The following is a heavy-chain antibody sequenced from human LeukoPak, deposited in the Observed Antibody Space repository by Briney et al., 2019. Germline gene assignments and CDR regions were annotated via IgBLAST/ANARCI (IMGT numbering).Heavy chain of an antibody. D-gene: IGHD4-17*01. V-gene: IGHV4-59*01. CDR2: MYDSGST. J-gene: IGHJ4*02. CDR1: GGSISGSY. Sequence: SETLSLTCTVSGGSISGSYWSWIRQLPGKGLEWIAYMYDSGSTNYNPSLKSRVTISIDTSKNQFSLKLSSLTAADTAIYYCARGIESYGDYGYWGQGILVTVPS. CDR3: ARGIESYGDYGY.